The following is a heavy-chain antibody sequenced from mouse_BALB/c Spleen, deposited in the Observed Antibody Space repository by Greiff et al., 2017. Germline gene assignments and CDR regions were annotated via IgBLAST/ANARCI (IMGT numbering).Heavy chain of an antibody. V-gene: IGHV1S126*01. D-gene: IGHD2-3*01. CDR2: IDPSDSET. J-gene: IGHJ3*01. Sequence: VQLQQSGPQLVRPGASVKISCKASGYSFTSYWMHWVKQRPGQGLEWIGMIDPSDSETRLNQKFKDKATLTVDKSSSIAYMQLSSPTSEDSAVYYCARGGDGYYLAWFAYWGQGTLVTVSA. CDR3: ARGGDGYYLAWFAY. CDR1: GYSFTSYW.